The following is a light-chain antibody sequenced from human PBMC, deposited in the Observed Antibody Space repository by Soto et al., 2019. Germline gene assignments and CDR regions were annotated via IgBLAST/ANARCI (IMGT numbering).Light chain of an antibody. CDR1: QSIISW. CDR2: KAP. Sequence: DIQMTQSPSTLSASVGDRVTITCRASQSIISWLAWYQQKPGTAPKLLIYKAPTLESGVPSRFSGSRSGTEFTLTVSSLQPDDFATYYCQQYNDSFPYTFGQGTKVDIK. CDR3: QQYNDSFPYT. J-gene: IGKJ2*01. V-gene: IGKV1-5*03.